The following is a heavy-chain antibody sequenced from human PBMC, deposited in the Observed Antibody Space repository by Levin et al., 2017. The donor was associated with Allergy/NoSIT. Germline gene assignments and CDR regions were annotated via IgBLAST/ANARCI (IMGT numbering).Heavy chain of an antibody. CDR2: INSDGSST. J-gene: IGHJ6*02. CDR3: AREGLQKYDMDV. V-gene: IGHV3-74*01. CDR1: GFTFSSYW. Sequence: GSLRLSCAASGFTFSSYWMHWVRQAPGKGLVWVSHINSDGSSTNYADSVKGRFTISRDNAKNTLYLQMNSLRAEDTAVYYCAREGLQKYDMDVWGQGTTVTVSS.